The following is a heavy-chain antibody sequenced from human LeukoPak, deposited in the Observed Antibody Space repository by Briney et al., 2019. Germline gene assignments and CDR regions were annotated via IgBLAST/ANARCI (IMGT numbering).Heavy chain of an antibody. CDR2: IYSGGST. D-gene: IGHD3-3*01. CDR1: GFSVSSNY. J-gene: IGHJ4*02. Sequence: GGSLRLSCAASGFSVSSNYMSWVRQAPGKGLEWVSVIYSGGSTYYADSVKGRFTISRDNSKNTLYLQMNSLRAEDTAVYYCARAPRQPSNLFFDYWGQGTLVTVSS. CDR3: ARAPRQPSNLFFDY. V-gene: IGHV3-53*01.